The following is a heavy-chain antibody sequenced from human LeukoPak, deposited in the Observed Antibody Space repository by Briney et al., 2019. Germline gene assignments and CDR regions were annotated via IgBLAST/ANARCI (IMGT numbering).Heavy chain of an antibody. V-gene: IGHV3-23*01. CDR1: GFTFSNFA. Sequence: PGGSLRLSCAASGFTFSNFAMSWVRQAPGKGLEWVSGIRISGGDTYYADSVKGRFTNSRDNSKNTLYLEMNSLRAEDTAVYYCAKDGSGTYPDAFDMWGQGTMVTVSS. D-gene: IGHD1-26*01. CDR3: AKDGSGTYPDAFDM. CDR2: IRISGGDT. J-gene: IGHJ3*02.